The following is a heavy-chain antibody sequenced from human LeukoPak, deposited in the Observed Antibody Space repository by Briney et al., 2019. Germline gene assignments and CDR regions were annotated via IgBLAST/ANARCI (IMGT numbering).Heavy chain of an antibody. Sequence: GASVKVSCKASGYTFTSYGISWVRQAPGQGLEWMGWISAYNGNTNYAQKLQGRVTMTTDTSTSTAYMELRSLRSDDTAVYYCARAYYYDSIDAFDIWGQGTMVTVSS. CDR1: GYTFTSYG. J-gene: IGHJ3*02. CDR3: ARAYYYDSIDAFDI. V-gene: IGHV1-18*01. D-gene: IGHD3-22*01. CDR2: ISAYNGNT.